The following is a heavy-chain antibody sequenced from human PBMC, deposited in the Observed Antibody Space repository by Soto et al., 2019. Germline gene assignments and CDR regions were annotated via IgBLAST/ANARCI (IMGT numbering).Heavy chain of an antibody. CDR1: GFTFSSYS. V-gene: IGHV3-21*01. CDR2: ISSSSSYI. Sequence: GGSLRLSCAASGFTFSSYSMNWVRQAPGKGLEWVSSISSSSSYIYYADSVKGRFTISRDNAKNSLYLQMNSLRAEDTAVYYCARDPVYSARKDWNYDAFDIWGQGTMVTVSS. D-gene: IGHD1-7*01. J-gene: IGHJ3*02. CDR3: ARDPVYSARKDWNYDAFDI.